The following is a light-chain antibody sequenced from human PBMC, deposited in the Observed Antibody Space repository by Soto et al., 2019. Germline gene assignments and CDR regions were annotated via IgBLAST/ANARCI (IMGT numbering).Light chain of an antibody. CDR1: QRISTN. CDR2: DAS. J-gene: IGKJ5*01. CDR3: QQRNNWPPEIT. Sequence: IVMTQSPDTLSVSPGEGATLSCRASQRISTNLAWYQQRPGQAPRLLIYDASTRATGIPARFSGSGSGTEFTLTISSLQSEDSAVYYCQQRNNWPPEITFGQGTRLDI. V-gene: IGKV3D-15*01.